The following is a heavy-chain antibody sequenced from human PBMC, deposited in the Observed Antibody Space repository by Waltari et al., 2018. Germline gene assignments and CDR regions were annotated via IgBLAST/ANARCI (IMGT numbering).Heavy chain of an antibody. CDR2: ISWDGGST. Sequence: EVQLVESGGVVVQHGGSLRLSCAASGFTFADHTLHWVRQAPGKGLEWVSLISWDGGSTYYADSVKGRFTISRDNSKNSLYLQMNSLRTEDTALYYCAKETPGSSWGLDYWGQGTLVTVSS. V-gene: IGHV3-43*01. CDR3: AKETPGSSWGLDY. J-gene: IGHJ4*02. CDR1: GFTFADHT. D-gene: IGHD6-13*01.